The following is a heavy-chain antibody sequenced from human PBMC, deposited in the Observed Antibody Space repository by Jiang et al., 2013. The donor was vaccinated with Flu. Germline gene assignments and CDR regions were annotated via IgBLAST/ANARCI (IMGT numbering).Heavy chain of an antibody. D-gene: IGHD2-21*02. CDR2: IHHSGSA. J-gene: IGHJ4*02. Sequence: ETLSLTCTVSGGSITTYYWTWIRQPPGKGLEWLGYIHHSGSANYNPSLKSRVTISVDTSKNQFSLKLSSVTASDTAVYYCARDLVGYCGADCSSYWGQGTLVTVSS. CDR1: GGSITTYY. CDR3: ARDLVGYCGADCSSY. V-gene: IGHV4-59*01.